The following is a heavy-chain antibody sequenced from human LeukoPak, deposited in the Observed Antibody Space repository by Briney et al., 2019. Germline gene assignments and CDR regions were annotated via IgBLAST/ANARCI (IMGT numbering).Heavy chain of an antibody. V-gene: IGHV3-23*01. CDR2: ISGDGGNT. CDR3: ARAPRGFQWFIEY. CDR1: GFTFSSYT. J-gene: IGHJ4*01. D-gene: IGHD3-22*01. Sequence: GGSLRLSCAASGFTFSSYTINWVRQAPGKGLEWVSDISGDGGNTYSADSVKGRFTISRDSSKNTLYLQMNSLRAEDTAVYYCARAPRGFQWFIEYWGQGALVTVSS.